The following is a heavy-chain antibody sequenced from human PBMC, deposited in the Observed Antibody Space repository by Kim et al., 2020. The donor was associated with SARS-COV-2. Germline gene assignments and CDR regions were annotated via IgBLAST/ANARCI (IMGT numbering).Heavy chain of an antibody. Sequence: SETLSLTCTVSGGSISSSSYYWGWIRQPPGKGLEWIGSIYYSGSTYYNPSLKRRVTIPVDTSKNQFSLKLSAVTAAATAVYYYARHNEMAAAAGLLDYYGMDVWGQGTTGTVSS. J-gene: IGHJ6*02. V-gene: IGHV4-39*01. D-gene: IGHD6-13*01. CDR2: IYYSGST. CDR3: ARHNEMAAAAGLLDYYGMDV. CDR1: GGSISSSSYY.